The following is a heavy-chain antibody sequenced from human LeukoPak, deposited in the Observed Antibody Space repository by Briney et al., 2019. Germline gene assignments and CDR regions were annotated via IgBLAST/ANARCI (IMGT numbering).Heavy chain of an antibody. CDR1: GLTVSSNY. Sequence: GGSLRLSCAASGLTVSSNYMSWVRQAPGKGLEWVSVIYSGGSTYYADSVKGRFTISRDNSKNTLYLQMNSLRAEDTAVYYCAGRGWLLPHDALDIWGQGTMVTVSS. D-gene: IGHD3-22*01. CDR2: IYSGGST. CDR3: AGRGWLLPHDALDI. V-gene: IGHV3-53*01. J-gene: IGHJ3*02.